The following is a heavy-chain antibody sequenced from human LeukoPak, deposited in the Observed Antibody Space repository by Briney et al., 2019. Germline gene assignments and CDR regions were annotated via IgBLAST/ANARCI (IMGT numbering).Heavy chain of an antibody. CDR1: GGSISSSSYY. Sequence: SETLSLTCTVSGGSISSSSYYWGWIRQPPGKGLEWIGSIYYSGSTYYNPSLKSRVTISVDTSKNQFSLKLSSVTAADTAVCYCARTAVTNGVGYWGQGTLVTVSS. CDR3: ARTAVTNGVGY. CDR2: IYYSGST. V-gene: IGHV4-39*01. J-gene: IGHJ4*02. D-gene: IGHD4-17*01.